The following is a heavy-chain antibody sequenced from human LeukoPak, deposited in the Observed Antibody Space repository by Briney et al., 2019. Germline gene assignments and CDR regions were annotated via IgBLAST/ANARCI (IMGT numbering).Heavy chain of an antibody. CDR2: NSSGSSYI. J-gene: IGHJ4*02. CDR1: GFTFNSYS. V-gene: IGHV3-21*01. Sequence: GGSLRLSCAASGFTFNSYSMNWVRQAPGKGLEWVSSNSSGSSYIYYADSVKGRFTISRDNAKNSLYLQMNSLRAEDTAVYYCARGPPFDYWGQGTLVTVSS. CDR3: ARGPPFDY.